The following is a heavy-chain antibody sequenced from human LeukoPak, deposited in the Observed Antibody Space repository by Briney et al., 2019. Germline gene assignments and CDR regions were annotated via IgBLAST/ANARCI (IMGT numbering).Heavy chain of an antibody. CDR2: IYYSGST. CDR3: ARHTIRGYDVSTFDY. D-gene: IGHD5-12*01. CDR1: GGSISSSSDY. J-gene: IGHJ4*02. Sequence: SETLSLTCTVSGGSISSSSDYWGWIRQPPGKGLEWIGSIYYSGSTYYNPSLKSRVTISVDTSKNQFSLKLSSVTAADTAVYYCARHTIRGYDVSTFDYWGQGTLVTVSS. V-gene: IGHV4-39*01.